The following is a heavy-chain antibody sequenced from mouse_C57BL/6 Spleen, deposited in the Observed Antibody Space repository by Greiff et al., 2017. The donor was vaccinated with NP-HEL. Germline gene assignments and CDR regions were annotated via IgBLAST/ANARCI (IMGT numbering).Heavy chain of an antibody. V-gene: IGHV1-54*01. CDR1: GYAFTNYL. CDR2: INPGSGGT. CDR3: ARRKTYCFDY. J-gene: IGHJ2*01. Sequence: VQLQQSGAELVRPGTSVKVSCKASGYAFTNYLIEWVKQRPGQGLEWIGVINPGSGGTNYNEKFKGKATLTADKSSSTAYMQLSSLTSEDSAVYFCARRKTYCFDYWGQGTTLTVSS.